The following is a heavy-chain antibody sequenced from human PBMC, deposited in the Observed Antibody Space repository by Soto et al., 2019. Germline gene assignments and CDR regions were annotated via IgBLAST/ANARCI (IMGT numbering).Heavy chain of an antibody. CDR1: GFTFSSYG. CDR3: ARGGPFYSSSGGWFDP. D-gene: IGHD6-13*01. Sequence: QVQLVESGGGVVQPGRSLRLSCAASGFTFSSYGMHWVRQAPGKGLEWVAVIWYDGSNKYYADSVKGRFTISRDNSKNTLDLQMNSLRAEDTAVYYCARGGPFYSSSGGWFDPWGQGTLVTVSS. CDR2: IWYDGSNK. J-gene: IGHJ5*02. V-gene: IGHV3-33*01.